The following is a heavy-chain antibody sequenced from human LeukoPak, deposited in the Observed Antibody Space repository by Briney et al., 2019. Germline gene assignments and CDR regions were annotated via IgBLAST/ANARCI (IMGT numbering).Heavy chain of an antibody. CDR2: IYYSGNT. CDR3: ARIPSPGWFDP. V-gene: IGHV4-39*07. J-gene: IGHJ5*02. Sequence: ASETLSLTCSVSGGSIRSTTYYWGWIRQPPGTGLEWIGSIYYSGNTYYSPSLMSRVTISVDTSKNQFSLKLSSVTAADTAVYYCARIPSPGWFDPWGQGTLVTVSS. CDR1: GGSIRSTTYY.